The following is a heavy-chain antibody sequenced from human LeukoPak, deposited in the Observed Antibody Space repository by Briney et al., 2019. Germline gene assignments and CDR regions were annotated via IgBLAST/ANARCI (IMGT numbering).Heavy chain of an antibody. D-gene: IGHD6-13*01. Sequence: GGSLRLSCAASGFIFSSYSMNWVRQAPGKGLEWVAVIWYDGSNKDYADSVKGRFTFSRDNSKNTLYLQMNSLTVEDTAVYYCARSQSSSLIDYWGQGTLVTVSS. V-gene: IGHV3-33*08. J-gene: IGHJ4*02. CDR3: ARSQSSSLIDY. CDR2: IWYDGSNK. CDR1: GFIFSSYS.